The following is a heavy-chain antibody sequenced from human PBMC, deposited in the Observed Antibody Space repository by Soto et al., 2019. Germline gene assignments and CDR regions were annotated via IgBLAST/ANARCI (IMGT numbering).Heavy chain of an antibody. D-gene: IGHD3-10*01. CDR2: ISSSSSTI. CDR3: ARENYYGSGSYGGAFDI. V-gene: IGHV3-48*01. J-gene: IGHJ3*02. CDR1: GFTFSSYS. Sequence: PGGSLRLSCAASGFTFSSYSMNWVRQAPGKGLEWVSYISSSSSTIYYADSVKGRFTISRDNAKNSLYLQMNSLRAEDTAVYYCARENYYGSGSYGGAFDIWGQGTMVTVSS.